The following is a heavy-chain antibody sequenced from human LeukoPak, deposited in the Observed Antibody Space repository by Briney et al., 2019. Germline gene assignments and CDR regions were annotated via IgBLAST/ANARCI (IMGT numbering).Heavy chain of an antibody. CDR2: ISAYNGNT. CDR3: ARDEDIWFGECHFDY. D-gene: IGHD3-10*01. V-gene: IGHV1-18*04. CDR1: GYTFTSYG. Sequence: ASVKVSCKASGYTFTSYGISWVRQAPGQGLEWMGWISAYNGNTNYAQKLQGRVTMTTDTSTSTAYMELRSLRSADTAVYYCARDEDIWFGECHFDYWGQGTLVTVSS. J-gene: IGHJ4*02.